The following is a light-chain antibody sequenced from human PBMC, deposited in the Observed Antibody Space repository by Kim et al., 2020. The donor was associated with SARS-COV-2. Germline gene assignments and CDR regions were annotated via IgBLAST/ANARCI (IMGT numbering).Light chain of an antibody. CDR3: TAWVDSLSGRV. CDR1: NSNY. V-gene: IGLV1-47*01. Sequence: QSVLTQPPSASGTPGQRVTISCSGINSNYVYWYQRLPGTAPKLLIYRNNHRPSGVPDRFSGSKSGTSASLAISGLRSDDEADYFCTAWVDSLSGRV. CDR2: RNN. J-gene: IGLJ3*02.